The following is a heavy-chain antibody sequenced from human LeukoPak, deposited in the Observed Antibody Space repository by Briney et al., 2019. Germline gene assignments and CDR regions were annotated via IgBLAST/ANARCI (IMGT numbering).Heavy chain of an antibody. CDR2: IYTSGST. CDR3: ARDLSMADLGWFDP. D-gene: IGHD2-8*01. CDR1: GDSISSAAHY. J-gene: IGHJ5*02. V-gene: IGHV4-61*02. Sequence: SETLSLTCTVSGDSISSAAHYWSWIRQPAGKGLEWIGRIYTSGSTIYNPSLESRVTISADTSKNQFSLKLNSVTAADTAVYYCARDLSMADLGWFDPWGQGTLVTVSS.